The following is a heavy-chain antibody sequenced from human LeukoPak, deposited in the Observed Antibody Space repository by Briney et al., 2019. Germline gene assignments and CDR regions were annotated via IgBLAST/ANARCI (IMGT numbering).Heavy chain of an antibody. V-gene: IGHV4-59*01. Sequence: SETLSLTCTVSGGSISSYYWSWIRQPPGRGLEWIGYIYYSGSTNYNPSLKSRVTISVDTSKNQFSLKLSSVTAADTAVYYCARGAKLGYCSGCSCYYFDSWGQGTLVTVSS. CDR3: ARGAKLGYCSGCSCYYFDS. D-gene: IGHD2-15*01. J-gene: IGHJ4*02. CDR2: IYYSGST. CDR1: GGSISSYY.